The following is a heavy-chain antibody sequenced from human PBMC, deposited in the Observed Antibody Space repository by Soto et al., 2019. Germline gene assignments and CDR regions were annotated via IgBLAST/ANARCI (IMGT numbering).Heavy chain of an antibody. CDR2: ISAYNGNT. CDR3: ARDRVPGGWSLNWFDP. D-gene: IGHD6-19*01. J-gene: IGHJ5*02. CDR1: GYTFTSYG. V-gene: IGHV1-18*01. Sequence: QVQLVQSGAEVKKPGASVKVSCKASGYTFTSYGISWVRQAPGQGLEWMGWISAYNGNTNYAQKLQGRVTMTTDTYTSKAYMALRSLRSDDTAVYYFARDRVPGGWSLNWFDPWGQGTLVTVSS.